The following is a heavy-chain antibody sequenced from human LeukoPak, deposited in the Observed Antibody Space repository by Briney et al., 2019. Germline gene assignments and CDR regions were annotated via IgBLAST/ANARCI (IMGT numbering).Heavy chain of an antibody. Sequence: VASVKVSCKASGYTFTSHYMHWVRQAPGEGLEWMGIIHPSGGSTTYAQKFQGRVTMTTDTSTSTVYMELSSLRSEDTALYYCARITMTTSGWYFDLWGRGTLATVSS. CDR3: ARITMTTSGWYFDL. D-gene: IGHD3-22*01. V-gene: IGHV1-46*01. CDR1: GYTFTSHY. J-gene: IGHJ2*01. CDR2: IHPSGGST.